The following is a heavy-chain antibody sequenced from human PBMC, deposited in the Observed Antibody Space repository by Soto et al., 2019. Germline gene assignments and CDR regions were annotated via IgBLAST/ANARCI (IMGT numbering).Heavy chain of an antibody. CDR1: GYTFTSYY. D-gene: IGHD5-18*01. CDR3: ARDAGDTAMVYYYGMDV. J-gene: IGHJ6*02. V-gene: IGHV1-46*01. Sequence: GASVKVSCKASGYTFTSYYMHGVRQAPGQGLEWMGIINPSGGSTSDEQKFQGRVTMTRDTSTSTVDMELSSLRSEDTAVYYCARDAGDTAMVYYYGMDVWGQGTTVTVSS. CDR2: INPSGGST.